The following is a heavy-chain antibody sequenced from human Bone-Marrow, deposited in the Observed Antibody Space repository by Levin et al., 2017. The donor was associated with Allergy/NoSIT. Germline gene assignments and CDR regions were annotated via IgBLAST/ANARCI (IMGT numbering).Heavy chain of an antibody. CDR1: GFSLRNSGVG. CDR2: IYWDDDK. CDR3: AHLYYYGSGSFLNWFDP. J-gene: IGHJ5*02. V-gene: IGHV2-5*02. Sequence: VSGPTLVKPTETLTLTCTFSGFSLRNSGVGVGWIRQPPGKALEWLALIYWDDDKRYRSSLKRRLTITKDTSKNQVVLTMTNMDPVDTATYYCAHLYYYGSGSFLNWFDPWGQGMLVTVSS. D-gene: IGHD3-10*01.